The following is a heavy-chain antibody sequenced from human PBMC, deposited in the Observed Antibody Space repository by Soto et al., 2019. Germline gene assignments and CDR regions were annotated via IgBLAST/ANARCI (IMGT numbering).Heavy chain of an antibody. CDR3: ARAPTAVTTDFDY. D-gene: IGHD4-17*01. Sequence: SETLSLTCTVSGXSISSYYWSWIRQPPGKGLEWIGYIYYSGSTNYNPSLKGRVTISVDTSKNQFSLKLSSVTAADTAVYYCARAPTAVTTDFDYWGQGTLVTVSS. CDR1: GXSISSYY. V-gene: IGHV4-59*01. CDR2: IYYSGST. J-gene: IGHJ4*02.